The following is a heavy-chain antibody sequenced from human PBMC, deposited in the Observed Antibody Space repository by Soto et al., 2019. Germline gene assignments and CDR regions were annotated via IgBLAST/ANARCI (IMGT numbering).Heavy chain of an antibody. Sequence: PSETLSLTCAVSGGSISSSNCWSWVRQPPGKGLEWIGEIYHSGSTNYNPSLKSRVTISVDKSKNQFSLKLSSVTAADTAVYYCARDGAAAGSHFDYWGQGTLVTVSS. CDR3: ARDGAAAGSHFDY. CDR2: IYHSGST. D-gene: IGHD6-13*01. J-gene: IGHJ4*02. CDR1: GGSISSSNC. V-gene: IGHV4-4*02.